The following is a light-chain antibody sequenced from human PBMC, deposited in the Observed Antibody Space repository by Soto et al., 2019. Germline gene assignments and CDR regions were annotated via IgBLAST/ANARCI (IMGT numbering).Light chain of an antibody. J-gene: IGLJ2*01. V-gene: IGLV1-44*01. CDR1: NTAIGSDT. CDR2: SNN. Sequence: QSVLTQPPSASGTPGQRVTISCSESNTAIGSDTVDWYQQLPGTAPKLLIYSNNQRPSGVPDRFSGSKSGTSASLAISGLQSEDEADYYCAAWDESLNGVVFGGGTKLTVL. CDR3: AAWDESLNGVV.